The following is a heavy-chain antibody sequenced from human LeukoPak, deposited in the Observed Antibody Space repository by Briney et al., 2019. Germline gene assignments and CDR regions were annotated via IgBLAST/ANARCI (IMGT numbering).Heavy chain of an antibody. V-gene: IGHV3-30*04. Sequence: YPGGSLRLSCAASGFTFSSYAMHWVRQAPGKGLEWVAVISYDGSNKYYADSVKGRFTISRDNSKNTLYLQMNSLRAEDTAVYYCARGAAPYYYDSSGYWDNWFDPWGQGTLVTVSS. J-gene: IGHJ5*02. D-gene: IGHD3-22*01. CDR1: GFTFSSYA. CDR3: ARGAAPYYYDSSGYWDNWFDP. CDR2: ISYDGSNK.